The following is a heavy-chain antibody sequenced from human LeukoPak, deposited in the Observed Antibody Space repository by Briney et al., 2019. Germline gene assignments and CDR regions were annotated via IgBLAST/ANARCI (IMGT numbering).Heavy chain of an antibody. D-gene: IGHD4-17*01. Sequence: SETLSLTCTVSGGSITSYYWSWIRQPPGKGLEWIGYIYYSGTTNYNPSLKSRVTISVDTSKNQFSLKVNSVTAEDTAVYYCVRSKSGTYGWFDPRGQGTLVTVSS. V-gene: IGHV4-59*01. J-gene: IGHJ5*02. CDR2: IYYSGTT. CDR3: VRSKSGTYGWFDP. CDR1: GGSITSYY.